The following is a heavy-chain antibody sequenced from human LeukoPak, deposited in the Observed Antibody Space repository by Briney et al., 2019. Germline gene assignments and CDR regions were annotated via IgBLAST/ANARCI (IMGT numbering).Heavy chain of an antibody. CDR3: ARHEVRRRYYYYMDV. Sequence: PSETLSLTCAVYGGSFSGYYWSWIRQPPGKGLEWIGEINHSGSTNYNPSLKSRVTISVDTSKNQFSLKLSSVTAADTAVYYCARHEVRRRYYYYMDVWGKGTTVTVSS. CDR1: GGSFSGYY. D-gene: IGHD3-10*01. V-gene: IGHV4-34*01. J-gene: IGHJ6*03. CDR2: INHSGST.